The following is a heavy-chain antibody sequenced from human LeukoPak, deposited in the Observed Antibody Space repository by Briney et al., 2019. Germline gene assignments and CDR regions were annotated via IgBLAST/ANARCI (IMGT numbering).Heavy chain of an antibody. Sequence: GRSLRLSCAAYGFTFRSYGMHWVREAGGKGLEWVAVISDDGSNKYYADSVKGRFTISRDSSKNTLSLQMNSLRVEDTAVYYCAKDNKRYSCDYWGQGTLVTVSS. CDR3: AKDNKRYSCDY. V-gene: IGHV3-30*18. D-gene: IGHD5-18*01. CDR1: GFTFRSYG. CDR2: ISDDGSNK. J-gene: IGHJ4*02.